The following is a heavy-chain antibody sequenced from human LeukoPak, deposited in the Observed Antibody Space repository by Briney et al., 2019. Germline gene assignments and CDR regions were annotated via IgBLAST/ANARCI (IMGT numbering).Heavy chain of an antibody. V-gene: IGHV3-21*01. CDR1: GFTFSSYS. CDR2: IGSNSKYI. J-gene: IGHJ3*02. D-gene: IGHD2-2*01. Sequence: QPGGSLRLSCAASGFTFSSYSMNWVRRAPGKGLEWVSSIGSNSKYIYYADSVKGRFTTSRDNAENSLYLQVDSLRAEDTAVYYCARGPDIVVIPIVDDAFDIWGQGTMVTVSS. CDR3: ARGPDIVVIPIVDDAFDI.